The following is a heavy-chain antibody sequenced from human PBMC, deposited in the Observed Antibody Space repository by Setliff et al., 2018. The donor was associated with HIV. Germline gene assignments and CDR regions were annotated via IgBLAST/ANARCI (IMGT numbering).Heavy chain of an antibody. D-gene: IGHD3-22*01. CDR2: IRSKAYGGTT. CDR1: GFTFGDYA. J-gene: IGHJ4*02. CDR3: ARHDNFDSGGYYSLYYFDY. Sequence: PGGSLRLSCTASGFTFGDYAMSWVRQAPGKGLEWVGFIRSKAYGGTTEYAASVKGRFTISRDDSKSIAYLQMNSLKTEDTALYFCARHDNFDSGGYYSLYYFDYWGQGTLVTVSS. V-gene: IGHV3-49*04.